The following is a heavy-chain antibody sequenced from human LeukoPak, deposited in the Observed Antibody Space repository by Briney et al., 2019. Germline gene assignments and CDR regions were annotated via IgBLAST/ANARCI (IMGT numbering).Heavy chain of an antibody. CDR3: AKAIELHDAFDM. Sequence: PGGSLRLSCAASGFTFSGHAMHWVRQTPGVGLEWVAIIGNDGRDQHYSESVKGRFTISRDNSKNTLFLQLNSLRGEDTAVYFCAKAIELHDAFDMWGQGTMVTVSS. CDR2: IGNDGRDQ. J-gene: IGHJ3*02. CDR1: GFTFSGHA. D-gene: IGHD2/OR15-2a*01. V-gene: IGHV3-30*02.